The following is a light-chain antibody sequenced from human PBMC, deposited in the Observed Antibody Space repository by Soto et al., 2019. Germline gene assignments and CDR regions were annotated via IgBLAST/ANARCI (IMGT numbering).Light chain of an antibody. Sequence: MTQSTATLSVSQGERATRSCGASLRVIIFVAWYQQKPGQAPSLLIFGAYTRATGIPARFSGSGSGTEFTLTINSLQPEDFAVYHCQQYKDWPTTFGQGPKV. CDR3: QQYKDWPTT. J-gene: IGKJ1*01. CDR1: LRVIIF. CDR2: GAY. V-gene: IGKV3D-15*01.